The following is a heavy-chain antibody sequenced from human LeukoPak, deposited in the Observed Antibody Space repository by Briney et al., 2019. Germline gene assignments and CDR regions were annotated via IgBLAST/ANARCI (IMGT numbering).Heavy chain of an antibody. CDR3: AKDLWYGESGYMDV. Sequence: PGGSLRLSCAASGFIFSTTWMHWVRHVPGQGRVWVARITSDGTSISYAESVKGRFTIPRDNAKNTLYLQMNSLRAEDTAVYYCAKDLWYGESGYMDVWGKGTTVTVSS. J-gene: IGHJ6*03. CDR2: ITSDGTSI. CDR1: GFIFSTTW. D-gene: IGHD3-10*01. V-gene: IGHV3-74*03.